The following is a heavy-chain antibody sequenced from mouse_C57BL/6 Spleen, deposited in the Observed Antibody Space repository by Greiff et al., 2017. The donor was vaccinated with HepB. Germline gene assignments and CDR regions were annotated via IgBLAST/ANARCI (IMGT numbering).Heavy chain of an antibody. J-gene: IGHJ2*01. CDR2: IDPETGGT. V-gene: IGHV1-15*01. Sequence: QVQLQQSGAELVRPGASVTLSCKASGYTFTDYEMHWVKQTPVHGLEWIGAIDPETGGTAYNQKFKGKAILTADKSSSTAYMQLSSLTSEDSAVYYCARWWLLRLFDYWGQGTTLTVSS. CDR1: GYTFTDYE. D-gene: IGHD2-3*01. CDR3: ARWWLLRLFDY.